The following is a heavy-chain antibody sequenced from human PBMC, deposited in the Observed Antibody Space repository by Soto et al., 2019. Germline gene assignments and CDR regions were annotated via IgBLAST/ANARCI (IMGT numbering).Heavy chain of an antibody. CDR1: GGSISSSTYY. J-gene: IGHJ4*02. Sequence: SETLSLTCTVSGGSISSSTYYWGWIRQPPGKGLEWIGSIYYSGTTYYNPSLKSRVTISVDTSKNQFSLKLNSVTAADTAVYYCARNRQLPQRYGAGSYFDYWGQGMLVTVSS. D-gene: IGHD3-10*01. CDR2: IYYSGTT. CDR3: ARNRQLPQRYGAGSYFDY. V-gene: IGHV4-39*01.